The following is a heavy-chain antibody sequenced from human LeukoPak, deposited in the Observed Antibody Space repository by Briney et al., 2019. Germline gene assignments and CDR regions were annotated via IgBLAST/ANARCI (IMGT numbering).Heavy chain of an antibody. CDR1: GYSVSSGYY. Sequence: SETLSLTCGVSGYSVSSGYYWGWIRQPPGKGLEWIGSIYHAGSTYYNPSLKSRLTLSVDKSNNQFSLKVTSVTAADTAVYYCARHDSSGYTGIDYWGQGTLVTVSS. CDR3: ARHDSSGYTGIDY. CDR2: IYHAGST. D-gene: IGHD3-22*01. J-gene: IGHJ4*02. V-gene: IGHV4-38-2*01.